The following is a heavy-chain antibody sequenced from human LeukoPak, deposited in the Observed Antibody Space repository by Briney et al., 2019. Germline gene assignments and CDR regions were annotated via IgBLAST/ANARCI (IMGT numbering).Heavy chain of an antibody. J-gene: IGHJ3*02. CDR1: GYSISSGYY. D-gene: IGHD5-24*01. CDR2: IYHSGST. Sequence: SETLSLTCTVSGYSISSGYYWGWIRQPPGKGLEWIGSIYHSGSTYHNPSLKSRVTISVDTSKNQFSLKLSSVTAADTAVYYCAGEMATIIRLDAFDIWGQGTMVTVSS. CDR3: AGEMATIIRLDAFDI. V-gene: IGHV4-38-2*02.